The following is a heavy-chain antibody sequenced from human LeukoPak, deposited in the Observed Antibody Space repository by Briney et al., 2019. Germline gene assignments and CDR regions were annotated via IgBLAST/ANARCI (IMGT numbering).Heavy chain of an antibody. Sequence: ASVKVSCKASGGTFSSYAISWVRQAPGQGLEWMGGIIPIFGTANYAQKFQGRVTITADESTSTAYMELSSLRSEDTAVYYCAREAYYDFWSGPYYFDYWGQGTLVTVSS. J-gene: IGHJ4*02. CDR2: IIPIFGTA. CDR1: GGTFSSYA. CDR3: AREAYYDFWSGPYYFDY. D-gene: IGHD3-3*01. V-gene: IGHV1-69*13.